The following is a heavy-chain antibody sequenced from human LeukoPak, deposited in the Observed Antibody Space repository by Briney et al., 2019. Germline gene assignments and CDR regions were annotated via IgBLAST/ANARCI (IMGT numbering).Heavy chain of an antibody. D-gene: IGHD3-10*01. J-gene: IGHJ4*02. CDR3: ARSGFGSFDY. CDR1: GFTFSSYG. CDR2: INHSGST. Sequence: GSLRLSCAASGFTFSSYGMSWVRQAPGKGLEWIGEINHSGSTNYNPSLKSRVTISVDTSKNQFSLKLSSVTAADTAVYYCARSGFGSFDYWGQGTLVTVSS. V-gene: IGHV4-34*01.